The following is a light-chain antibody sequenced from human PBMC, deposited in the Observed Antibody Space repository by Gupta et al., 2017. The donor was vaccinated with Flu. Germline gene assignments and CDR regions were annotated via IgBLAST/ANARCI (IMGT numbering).Light chain of an antibody. Sequence: GDRVTITCRASQSISSYLNWYQQKPGKAPKLLIYAASSLQSGVPSGFSGSGSGTDFTLTISSLQPEDFATYYCQQSYSTPITFGQGTRLEIK. CDR2: AAS. CDR1: QSISSY. J-gene: IGKJ5*01. CDR3: QQSYSTPIT. V-gene: IGKV1-39*01.